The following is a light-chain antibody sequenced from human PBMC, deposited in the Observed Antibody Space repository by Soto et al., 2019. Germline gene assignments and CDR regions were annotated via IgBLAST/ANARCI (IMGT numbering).Light chain of an antibody. CDR1: QNISSW. Sequence: DIQMTQSPASLSASVGDRVTISRRSSQNISSWLAWYQQKPGIAPTLLIEKASSLESGVPSRFSGSGSGTEFTLTIISLLADDVATYYCQQYNSYRLTFGGGTKVEMK. J-gene: IGKJ4*01. CDR2: KAS. CDR3: QQYNSYRLT. V-gene: IGKV1-5*03.